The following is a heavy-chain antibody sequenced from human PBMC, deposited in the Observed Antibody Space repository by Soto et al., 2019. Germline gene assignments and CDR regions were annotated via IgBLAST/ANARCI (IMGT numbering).Heavy chain of an antibody. Sequence: GGSLRLSCAASGFTFSNAWMSWVRQAPGKGLEWVGRIKSKTDGGTTDYAAPVKGRFTISRDDSKNTLYLQMNSLKTEDTAVYYCTTDISQYLVVGAFDIWGQGTMVTVSS. V-gene: IGHV3-15*01. CDR3: TTDISQYLVVGAFDI. CDR1: GFTFSNAW. J-gene: IGHJ3*02. CDR2: IKSKTDGGTT. D-gene: IGHD2-15*01.